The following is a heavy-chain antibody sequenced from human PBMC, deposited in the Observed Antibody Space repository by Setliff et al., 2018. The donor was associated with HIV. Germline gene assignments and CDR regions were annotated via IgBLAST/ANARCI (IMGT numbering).Heavy chain of an antibody. V-gene: IGHV4-34*01. CDR2: INHSGSA. CDR3: AREVRVVLPAAASGNYYYYYMDV. CDR1: GGSFSGYY. Sequence: SETLSLTCAVYGGSFSGYYWSWIRQPPGKGLEWIGEINHSGSANYIPSLKSRVTISVDTSKTQFSLRLTSVTAADTAVYYCAREVRVVLPAAASGNYYYYYMDVWGKGTTVTVSS. J-gene: IGHJ6*03. D-gene: IGHD2-2*01.